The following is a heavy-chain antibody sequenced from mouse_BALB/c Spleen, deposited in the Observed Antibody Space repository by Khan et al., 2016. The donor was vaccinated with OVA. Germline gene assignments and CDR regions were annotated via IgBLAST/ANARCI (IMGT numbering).Heavy chain of an antibody. V-gene: IGHV5-6*01. CDR2: VSTGGTYT. D-gene: IGHD1-1*01. CDR3: TRLAYYYDREGFAY. CDR1: GFTFSTYG. J-gene: IGHJ3*01. Sequence: EVELVESGGDLVKPGGSLKLSCAASGFTFSTYGMSWVRQTPDRRLAWVATVSTGGTYTYYLDSVKGRFTISRDNAKNTLYLQMSSLKSEDTAMFYCTRLAYYYDREGFAYWGQGTLVTVSA.